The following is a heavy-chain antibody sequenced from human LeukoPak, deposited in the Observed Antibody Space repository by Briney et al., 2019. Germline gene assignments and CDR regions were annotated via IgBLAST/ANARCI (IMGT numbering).Heavy chain of an antibody. CDR1: GFTFSTYW. CDR3: ARSNYDFWSGYLYYLDC. J-gene: IGHJ4*02. V-gene: IGHV3-7*01. CDR2: IKQDGSEK. Sequence: GGSLRLSCAASGFTFSTYWMSWVRQAPGKGLEWVANIKQDGSEKYYVDSVKGRFTISRDNAKNSLYLQMNSLRAEDTAVYYCARSNYDFWSGYLYYLDCWGQGTLVTVSS. D-gene: IGHD3-3*01.